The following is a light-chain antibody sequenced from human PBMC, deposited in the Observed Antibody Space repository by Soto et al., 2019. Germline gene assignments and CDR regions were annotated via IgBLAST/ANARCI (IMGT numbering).Light chain of an antibody. J-gene: IGLJ2*01. V-gene: IGLV2-14*03. CDR1: SNDVGGYNY. CDR2: DVS. Sequence: QSALTQPASVSGSPGQSITISCTGTSNDVGGYNYVSWYQQHPGKAPKLMIYDVSNRPSGVSNRFSGSKSGNTASLTISGLQAEDDADYYCSSYTSSSTLVVFGGGTKLTVL. CDR3: SSYTSSSTLVV.